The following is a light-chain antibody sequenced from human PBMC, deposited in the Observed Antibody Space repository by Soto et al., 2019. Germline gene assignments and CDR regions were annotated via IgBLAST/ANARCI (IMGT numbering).Light chain of an antibody. CDR3: QQRHMWPIT. CDR2: DAY. J-gene: IGKJ5*01. V-gene: IGKV3-11*01. Sequence: VVLTQSPVTLSLSPGEIATLSFRAGQSFRGLLAWYQQKPGQAPRRLIYDAYNRATGIPPRFSGSGSGTDFTLTISSLEPEDSAVYYCQQRHMWPITFGQGTRLEIK. CDR1: QSFRGL.